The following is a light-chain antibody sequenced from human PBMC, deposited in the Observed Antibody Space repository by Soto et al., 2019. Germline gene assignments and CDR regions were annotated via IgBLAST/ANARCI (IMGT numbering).Light chain of an antibody. J-gene: IGKJ5*01. CDR3: QQRKNWPPIT. Sequence: AIQMTQSPSSLSASVGDRVTITCRTSQDIRNDLAWYQQKPGKAPKLLIYAASSLQSGVSSRFSGSGSGTDFTLTVSSMQPEDFATYYCQQRKNWPPITFGQGTRLEIK. CDR1: QDIRND. V-gene: IGKV1-6*01. CDR2: AAS.